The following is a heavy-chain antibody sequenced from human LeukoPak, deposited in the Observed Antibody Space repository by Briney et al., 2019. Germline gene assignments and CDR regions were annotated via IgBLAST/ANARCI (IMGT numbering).Heavy chain of an antibody. D-gene: IGHD3-3*01. CDR2: ISGTGDST. CDR3: ARVGLGITIFGVVKNAFDI. Sequence: PRGSLRLSCVASGFTFNFYGMSWVRQAPGKGLEWVSGISGTGDSTYYADSVKGRFTISRDNAKNSLYLQMNSLRAEDTAVYYCARVGLGITIFGVVKNAFDIWGQGTMVTVSS. V-gene: IGHV3-23*01. J-gene: IGHJ3*02. CDR1: GFTFNFYG.